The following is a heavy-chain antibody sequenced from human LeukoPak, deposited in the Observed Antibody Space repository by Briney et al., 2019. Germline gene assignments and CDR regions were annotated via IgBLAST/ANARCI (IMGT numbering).Heavy chain of an antibody. CDR2: IYYSGST. CDR1: GGSISSYY. Sequence: SETLSLTCTVSGGSISSYYWSWIRQPPGKGLEWIGYIYYSGSTNYNPSLKSRVTISVDTSKNQFSLKLSSVTAADAAVYYCARVHTRQQLVRGDYFDYWGQGTLVTVSS. J-gene: IGHJ4*02. CDR3: ARVHTRQQLVRGDYFDY. V-gene: IGHV4-59*01. D-gene: IGHD6-13*01.